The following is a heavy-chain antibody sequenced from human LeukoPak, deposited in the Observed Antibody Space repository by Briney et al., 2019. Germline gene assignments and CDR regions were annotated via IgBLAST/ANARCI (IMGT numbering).Heavy chain of an antibody. V-gene: IGHV4-39*01. CDR2: IYYSGST. J-gene: IGHJ4*02. CDR1: GGSISSSSYY. D-gene: IGHD5-24*01. CDR3: ARLQANRDGTIGAFDY. Sequence: SETLSLTCTVSGGSISSSSYYWGWIRQPPGKGLEWIGSIYYSGSTYYNPSLKSRVTISVDTSKNQFSLKLSSVTAADTAVYYCARLQANRDGTIGAFDYWGQGTLATVSS.